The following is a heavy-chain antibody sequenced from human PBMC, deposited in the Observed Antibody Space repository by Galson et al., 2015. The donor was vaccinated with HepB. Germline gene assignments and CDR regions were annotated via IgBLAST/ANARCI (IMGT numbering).Heavy chain of an antibody. D-gene: IGHD1-26*01. Sequence: SLRLSCAASGFTFSSYGMHWVRQAPGKGLEWVAGIWDGGSNKKYVDSVKGRFTISRDNSKNTLYLQMNSLRVEDTAIYYCARVKKDMTDSGSYSYYFDSWGQGTLLTVSS. CDR3: ARVKKDMTDSGSYSYYFDS. V-gene: IGHV3-33*01. J-gene: IGHJ4*02. CDR1: GFTFSSYG. CDR2: IWDGGSNK.